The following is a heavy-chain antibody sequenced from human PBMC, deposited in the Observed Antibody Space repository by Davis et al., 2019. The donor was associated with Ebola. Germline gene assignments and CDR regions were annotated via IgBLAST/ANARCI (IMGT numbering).Heavy chain of an antibody. CDR1: GFTFSTYG. J-gene: IGHJ4*02. D-gene: IGHD6-25*01. Sequence: GESLKISCAASGFTFSTYGMHWVRQAPGRGLEWMAVISYDGGKIFYADSVRGRFTISRDNSKNTLYLQMNSLRTEDTAVYYCARDFWASSEENDYWGQGTLVTVSS. V-gene: IGHV3-30*03. CDR3: ARDFWASSEENDY. CDR2: ISYDGGKI.